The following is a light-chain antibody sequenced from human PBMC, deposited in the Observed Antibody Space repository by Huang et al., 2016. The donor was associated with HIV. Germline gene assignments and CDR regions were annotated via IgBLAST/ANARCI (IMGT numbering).Light chain of an antibody. Sequence: DIQMTQSPSFLSASVGDRVAITCRASQGISNSLAWYQQKPGKAPKLLLYAASRLEGGVTSRFSGIGSGTVYTLTISSLQPEDVAIYHCQQYHGVPWTFGQGTKVEVK. J-gene: IGKJ1*01. CDR1: QGISNS. CDR2: AAS. CDR3: QQYHGVPWT. V-gene: IGKV1-NL1*01.